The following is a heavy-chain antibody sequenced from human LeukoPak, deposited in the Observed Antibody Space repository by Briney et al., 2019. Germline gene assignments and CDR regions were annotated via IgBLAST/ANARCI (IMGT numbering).Heavy chain of an antibody. D-gene: IGHD5-24*01. CDR2: IHYSGST. CDR1: GGLIRSSSYY. V-gene: IGHV4-39*02. J-gene: IGHJ4*02. Sequence: PSETLSLTCTVSGGLIRSSSYYWGWIRQPPGKGLEWIGNIHYSGSTYYSPSLKSRVTISVDTSKNHFSLKLSSMTAADTAVYFCARERRDGYRRFDYWGQGTLVTVSS. CDR3: ARERRDGYRRFDY.